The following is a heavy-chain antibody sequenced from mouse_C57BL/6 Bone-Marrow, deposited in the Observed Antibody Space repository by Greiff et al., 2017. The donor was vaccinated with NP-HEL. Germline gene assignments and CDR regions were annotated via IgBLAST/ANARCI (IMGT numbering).Heavy chain of an antibody. CDR3: ASYYYGSSHWYFDV. J-gene: IGHJ1*03. D-gene: IGHD1-1*01. CDR2: ISDGGSYT. V-gene: IGHV5-4*01. Sequence: EVHLVESGGGLVKPGGSLKLSCAASGFTFSSYAMSWVRQTPEKRLEWVATISDGGSYTYYPDNVKGRFTISRDNAKNNLYLQMSHLKSEDTAMYYCASYYYGSSHWYFDVWGTGTTVTVSS. CDR1: GFTFSSYA.